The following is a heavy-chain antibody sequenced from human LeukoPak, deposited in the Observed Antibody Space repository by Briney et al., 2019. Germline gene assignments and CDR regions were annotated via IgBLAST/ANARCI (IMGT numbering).Heavy chain of an antibody. D-gene: IGHD2-15*01. CDR1: GFTFSSYS. J-gene: IGHJ3*02. Sequence: GGSLRLSCAASGFTFSSYSMNWVRQAPGQGLEWVGRIKSKTDGGTTDYAAPVKGRFTFSRDDSKNTLFLQMNSLKTEDTAVYYCATGGWFNAFDIWGQGTMVTVSS. V-gene: IGHV3-15*01. CDR2: IKSKTDGGTT. CDR3: ATGGWFNAFDI.